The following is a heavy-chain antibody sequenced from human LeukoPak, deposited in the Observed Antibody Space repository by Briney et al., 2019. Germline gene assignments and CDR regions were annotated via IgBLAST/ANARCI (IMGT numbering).Heavy chain of an antibody. V-gene: IGHV3-21*01. D-gene: IGHD2-2*01. CDR2: ISSSSSYI. J-gene: IGHJ2*01. Sequence: PGGSLRLSCAASGFTFSSYSMNWVRQAPGKGLEWVSSISSSSSYIYYADSVKGRFTISRDNAKNSLYLQMNSLRAEDTAVYYCAREDCSSTSCYAGIGWYFDLWSRGTLVTVSS. CDR1: GFTFSSYS. CDR3: AREDCSSTSCYAGIGWYFDL.